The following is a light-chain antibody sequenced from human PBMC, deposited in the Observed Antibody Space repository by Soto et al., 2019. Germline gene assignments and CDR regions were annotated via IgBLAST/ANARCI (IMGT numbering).Light chain of an antibody. J-gene: IGLJ2*01. V-gene: IGLV1-44*01. CDR3: QSYDPTLRTSL. CDR2: SNN. Sequence: SVLTQPPSASGTPGQRVTISCSGSNSNIGSNTVNWFQQLPGTAPKLLIYSNNQRPSGVPDRFSGSKSGTSASLAIAGLQADDEADYYCQSYDPTLRTSLFGGGTQLTV. CDR1: NSNIGSNT.